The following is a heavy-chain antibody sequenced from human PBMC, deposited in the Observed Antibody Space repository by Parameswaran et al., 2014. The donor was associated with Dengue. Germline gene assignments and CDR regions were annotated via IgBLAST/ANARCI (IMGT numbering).Heavy chain of an antibody. J-gene: IGHJ4*02. D-gene: IGHD3-16*01. V-gene: IGHV3-48*02. CDR2: INGGSSAK. CDR3: ARDHLWGFDF. Sequence: VRQAPGKGLEWVSYINGGSSAKYYADSVNGRFTISRDDAKNSLYLQMNSLRDEDTAVYYCARDHLWGFDFWGQGILVTVSS.